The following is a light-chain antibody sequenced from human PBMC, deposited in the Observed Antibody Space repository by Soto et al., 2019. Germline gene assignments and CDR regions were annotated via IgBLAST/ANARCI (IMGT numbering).Light chain of an antibody. Sequence: QSALPQPPSASGTPGQRVTISCSGSSSNIGSSPVNWYQQLPGTAPKLLIYNSYQRPSGVPDRFSGSKSGTSASLAVSGLQSEDEADYYCAAWDGSLNGYVFGTGTKVTVL. V-gene: IGLV1-44*01. CDR2: NSY. CDR3: AAWDGSLNGYV. J-gene: IGLJ1*01. CDR1: SSNIGSSP.